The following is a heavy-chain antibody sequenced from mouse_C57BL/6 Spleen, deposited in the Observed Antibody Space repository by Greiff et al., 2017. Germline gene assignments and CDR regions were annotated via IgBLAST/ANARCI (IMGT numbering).Heavy chain of an antibody. D-gene: IGHD1-1*01. V-gene: IGHV1-64*01. CDR3: ARALYGSGLYAMGY. Sequence: QVQLQQPGAELVKPGASVKLSCKASGYTFTSYWMHWVKQRPGQGLEWIGMIHPNSGSTNYNEKFKSKATLTADKSSSTAYMQLSSLTSEDSAVYYCARALYGSGLYAMGYWGQGTSVTVSS. CDR2: IHPNSGST. J-gene: IGHJ4*01. CDR1: GYTFTSYW.